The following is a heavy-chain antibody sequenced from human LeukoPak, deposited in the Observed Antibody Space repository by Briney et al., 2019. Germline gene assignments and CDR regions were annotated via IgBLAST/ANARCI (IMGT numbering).Heavy chain of an antibody. CDR1: GFTVSSNY. V-gene: IGHV3-66*01. CDR2: IYSGGST. D-gene: IGHD3-9*01. CDR3: ARDGAVLTGYYDY. J-gene: IGHJ4*02. Sequence: TGGSLRLSCAASGFTVSSNYLSWVRQAPGKGLEWVSTIYSGGSTYYADSVTGRFTISRDNSKNTLYLQMNSLRADDTAVYHCARDGAVLTGYYDYWGQGTLVTVSS.